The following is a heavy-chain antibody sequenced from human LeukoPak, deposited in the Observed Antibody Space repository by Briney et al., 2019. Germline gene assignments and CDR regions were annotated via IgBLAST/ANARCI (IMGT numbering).Heavy chain of an antibody. CDR3: AKLLLD. CDR2: MTEGGAT. D-gene: IGHD3-22*01. Sequence: PGGSLRLSCAASGFTLSSSAMSWVRQAPGKGLGWVSVMTEGGATYYADSVRGRFIISRDNSKNMVYLQMNSLRVDDTAVYYCAKLLLDWGQGTLVTVSS. V-gene: IGHV3-23*01. J-gene: IGHJ4*02. CDR1: GFTLSSSA.